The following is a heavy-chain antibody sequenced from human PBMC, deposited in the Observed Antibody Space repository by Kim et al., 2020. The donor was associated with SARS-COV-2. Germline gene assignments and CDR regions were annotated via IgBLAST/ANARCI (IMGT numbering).Heavy chain of an antibody. V-gene: IGHV3-9*01. Sequence: DSVKGRFTISRDNAKNSLYLQMNSLRAEDTALYYCAKDMSAMVAYYMDVWGKGTTVTVSS. J-gene: IGHJ6*03. D-gene: IGHD5-18*01. CDR3: AKDMSAMVAYYMDV.